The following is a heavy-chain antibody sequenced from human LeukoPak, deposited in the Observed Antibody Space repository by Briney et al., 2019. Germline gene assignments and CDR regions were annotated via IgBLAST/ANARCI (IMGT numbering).Heavy chain of an antibody. Sequence: SQTLSLTCVISGDSVSSNSAAWNWIRQSPSRGLEWLGRTYYRSKWYNDYAVSVKSRITINPDTSKNQFSLQLKSVTPEDTAVYYCARATKRYSSSWYLGSWYYYMDVWGKGTTVTISS. CDR3: ARATKRYSSSWYLGSWYYYMDV. V-gene: IGHV6-1*01. J-gene: IGHJ6*03. CDR2: TYYRSKWYN. CDR1: GDSVSSNSAA. D-gene: IGHD6-13*01.